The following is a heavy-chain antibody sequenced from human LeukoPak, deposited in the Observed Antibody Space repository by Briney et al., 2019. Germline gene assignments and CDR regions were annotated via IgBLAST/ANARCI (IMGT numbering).Heavy chain of an antibody. CDR3: ARVASNYDFDY. V-gene: IGHV3-20*04. J-gene: IGHJ4*02. CDR1: GFTFDDYG. CDR2: INWNGGNT. Sequence: GGSLRLSCAASGFTFDDYGMSWVRQAPGKGLEWVSGINWNGGNTGYAGSVKGRFTISRDNSKNSLYLQMNSLRAEDTALYYCARVASNYDFDYWGQGTLVTVSS. D-gene: IGHD4-11*01.